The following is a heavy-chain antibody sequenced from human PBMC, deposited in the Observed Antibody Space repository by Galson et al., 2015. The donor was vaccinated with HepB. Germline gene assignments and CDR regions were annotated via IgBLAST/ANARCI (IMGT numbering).Heavy chain of an antibody. CDR1: GFTVIGNY. V-gene: IGHV3-66*01. Sequence: SLRLSCAASGFTVIGNYMAWVRQAPGKGLEWVSVVYRGGGRYYADSVQGRFTIFRDDSKNTLFLQMNSLRVEDTAVYYCARGLIWSGPPYHYGLDVWGQGTTVTVSS. CDR3: ARGLIWSGPPYHYGLDV. D-gene: IGHD3-3*01. J-gene: IGHJ6*02. CDR2: VYRGGGR.